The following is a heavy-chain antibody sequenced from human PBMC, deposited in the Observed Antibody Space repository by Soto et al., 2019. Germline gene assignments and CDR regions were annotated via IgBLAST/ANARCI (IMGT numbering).Heavy chain of an antibody. J-gene: IGHJ2*01. D-gene: IGHD5-18*01. CDR3: AKGGGYTYGSSWWHFDL. CDR1: GFTFSGSA. CDR2: IRSKANSYAT. Sequence: GGSLRLSCAASGFTFSGSAMRWVRQASGKGLEWVGRIRSKANSYATAYAASVKGRFTISRDDSKNTAYLQMNSLRTEDTAMYYCAKGGGYTYGSSWWHFDLWGRGTLVTVSS. V-gene: IGHV3-73*01.